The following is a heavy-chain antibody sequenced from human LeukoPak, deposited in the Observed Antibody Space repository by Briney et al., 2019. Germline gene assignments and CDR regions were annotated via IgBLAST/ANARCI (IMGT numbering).Heavy chain of an antibody. CDR1: GFTFSTYA. V-gene: IGHV3-21*01. J-gene: IGHJ3*02. D-gene: IGHD1-26*01. CDR3: ARGGIITSYAFEI. Sequence: PGGSLRLSCAASGFTFSTYAISWVRQAPGKGLEWVSCISSTSNYIFYADSVRGRSTISRDNAKNSLYLQMDSLRAEDTAVYYCARGGIITSYAFEIWGQGAMVTVSS. CDR2: ISSTSNYI.